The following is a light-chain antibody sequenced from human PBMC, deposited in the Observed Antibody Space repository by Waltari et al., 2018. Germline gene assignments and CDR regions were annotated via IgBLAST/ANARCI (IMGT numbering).Light chain of an antibody. CDR3: LQNTYWPFI. J-gene: IGKJ2*01. Sequence: EVVMTKSPLSLLVTLGQPAAISCRSTQSLVHSDGNTYYNWFHQRPGQSPRRLIYKVSNRESVVQDRFSGRGSGNDFTLKISRVEDEDVGIYYCLQNTYWPFIFGQGTKLEIK. V-gene: IGKV2-30*02. CDR2: KVS. CDR1: QSLVHSDGNTY.